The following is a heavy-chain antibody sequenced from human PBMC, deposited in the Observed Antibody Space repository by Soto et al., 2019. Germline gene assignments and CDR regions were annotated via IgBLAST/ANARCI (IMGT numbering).Heavy chain of an antibody. Sequence: PSETLSLTCTVSGGSISNYYWSWIRQPPGKGLEWIGYIYYSGSTNYNPSLKSRVTISVDTSKNQFSLKLNSVTAADTAVYYCARVPGPWGQGTLVTVS. J-gene: IGHJ5*02. CDR3: ARVPGP. CDR1: GGSISNYY. V-gene: IGHV4-59*01. CDR2: IYYSGST.